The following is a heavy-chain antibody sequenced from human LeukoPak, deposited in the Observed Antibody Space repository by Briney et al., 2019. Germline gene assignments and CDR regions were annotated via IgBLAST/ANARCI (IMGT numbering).Heavy chain of an antibody. V-gene: IGHV4-34*01. D-gene: IGHD4-17*01. CDR3: ARDRGFYGDYDY. J-gene: IGHJ4*02. CDR2: INHSRST. Sequence: SETLSLTCAVYGGSFSPYYWSWIRQSPDKGLEWIGEINHSRSTNYNPSLKSRVTISVDTSKNQFSLKLSSVTAADTAVYYCARDRGFYGDYDYWGQGTLVTVSS. CDR1: GGSFSPYY.